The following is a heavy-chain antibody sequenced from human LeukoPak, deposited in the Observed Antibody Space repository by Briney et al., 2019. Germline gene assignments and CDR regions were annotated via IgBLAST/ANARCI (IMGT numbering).Heavy chain of an antibody. Sequence: RPGGSLRLSCAASGFTFDDYGMSWVRQAPGKGLEWVSGINWNGGSTGYADSVKGRFTISRDNAKNSLYLQMNSPRAEDTALYYCARASGYSSSWYGSVYWGQGTLVTVSS. J-gene: IGHJ4*02. CDR3: ARASGYSSSWYGSVY. D-gene: IGHD6-13*01. CDR2: INWNGGST. V-gene: IGHV3-20*04. CDR1: GFTFDDYG.